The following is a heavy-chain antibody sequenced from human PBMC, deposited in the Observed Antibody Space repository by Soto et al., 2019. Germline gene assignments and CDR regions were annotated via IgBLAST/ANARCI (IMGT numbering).Heavy chain of an antibody. V-gene: IGHV3-23*01. D-gene: IGHD3-10*01. J-gene: IGHJ4*02. CDR2: LSGSGGTT. CDR3: AKQRADYGSGADTFYFDS. CDR1: GVTFSNYA. Sequence: GGSLRLSCTVSGVTFSNYAMNWVRQAPGKGLEWVSSLSGSGGTTYYADSVKGRFIISRDNSKSTLYLLMNSLRAEDTALYCCAKQRADYGSGADTFYFDSWGREPWSPSP.